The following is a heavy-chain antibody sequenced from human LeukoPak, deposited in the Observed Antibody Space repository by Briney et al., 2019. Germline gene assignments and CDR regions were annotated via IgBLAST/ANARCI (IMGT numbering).Heavy chain of an antibody. V-gene: IGHV3-30-3*01. CDR1: GFTFSSYA. J-gene: IGHJ3*02. Sequence: PGGSLRLSCAASGFTFSSYAMHWVRQAPGKGLEWVAVISYDGSNKYYADSVKGRFTISRDNSKNTLYLQMNSLRAEDTAVYYCAREIGVLLVLRAFDIWGQGTMVTVSS. D-gene: IGHD3-10*01. CDR2: ISYDGSNK. CDR3: AREIGVLLVLRAFDI.